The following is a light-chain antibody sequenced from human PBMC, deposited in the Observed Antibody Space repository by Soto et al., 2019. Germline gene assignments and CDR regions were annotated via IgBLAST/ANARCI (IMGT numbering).Light chain of an antibody. J-gene: IGKJ2*01. CDR1: QSSSNY. CDR2: AAS. Sequence: DIQMTQSPSSLSASVGDRVTITCRASQSSSNYLNWYQQKPGKAPKLPIYAASSLQSGVPSRFSGSGSGTDFTLTISSLQPEDFATYYCQQSYRTPYTFGQGTKLEIK. V-gene: IGKV1-39*01. CDR3: QQSYRTPYT.